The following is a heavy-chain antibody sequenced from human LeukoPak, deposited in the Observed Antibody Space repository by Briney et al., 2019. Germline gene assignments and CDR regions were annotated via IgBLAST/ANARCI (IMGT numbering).Heavy chain of an antibody. Sequence: KPSGTLSLTCAVSGGSISSSNWWSWVRQPPGKGLEWIGEIYHSGSTNYNPSLKSRVTISVDTSKNQFSLKLSSVTAADTAVYYCARDLSGADAFDIWGQGTMVTVSS. V-gene: IGHV4-4*02. CDR3: ARDLSGADAFDI. CDR2: IYHSGST. J-gene: IGHJ3*02. CDR1: GGSISSSNW. D-gene: IGHD3-3*01.